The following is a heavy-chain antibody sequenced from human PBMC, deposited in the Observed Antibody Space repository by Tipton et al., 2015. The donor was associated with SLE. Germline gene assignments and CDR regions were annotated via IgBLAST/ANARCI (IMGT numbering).Heavy chain of an antibody. V-gene: IGHV4-39*07. CDR3: ARSTGNPLPFDL. Sequence: TLSLTCTVSGASISSSNYYWGWIRQPPGRGLGWIGTIYNSGYTFHNPSLKSRVTISVDSSKNQPSLKLNSVTAADTAVYYCARSTGNPLPFDLWGQGTLVPVSS. J-gene: IGHJ4*02. CDR1: GASISSSNYY. D-gene: IGHD5/OR15-5a*01. CDR2: IYNSGYT.